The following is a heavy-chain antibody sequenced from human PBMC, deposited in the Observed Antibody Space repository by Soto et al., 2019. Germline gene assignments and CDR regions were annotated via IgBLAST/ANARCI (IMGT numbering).Heavy chain of an antibody. CDR3: ARVEGGIAARLVGWFDP. CDR1: GGSISSGGYS. CDR2: IYHSGST. D-gene: IGHD6-6*01. V-gene: IGHV4-30-2*01. Sequence: SETQSLTCAVSGGSISSGGYSWSWIRQPPGKGLEWIGYIYHSGSTYYNPSLKSRVTISVDRSKNQFSLKLSSVTAADTAVYYCARVEGGIAARLVGWFDPWGQGTLVTVSS. J-gene: IGHJ5*02.